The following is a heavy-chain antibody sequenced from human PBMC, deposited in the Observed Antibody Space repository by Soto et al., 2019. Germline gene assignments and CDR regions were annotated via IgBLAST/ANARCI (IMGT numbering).Heavy chain of an antibody. D-gene: IGHD6-13*01. CDR1: GYSFTSYW. CDR2: IDPSDSYT. J-gene: IGHJ6*02. V-gene: IGHV5-10-1*01. CDR3: GRHWRAAAGTGHLYSGRGV. Sequence: PGESLKISCKGSGYSFTSYWISWVRQMPGKGLEWMGRIDPSDSYTNYSPSFQGHVTISADQSISTAYVQWSSLKASDTAMYYCGRHWRAAAGTGHLYSGRGVWGQGTTATVSS.